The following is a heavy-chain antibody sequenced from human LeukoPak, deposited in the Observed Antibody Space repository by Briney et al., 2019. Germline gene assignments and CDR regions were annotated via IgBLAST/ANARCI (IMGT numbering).Heavy chain of an antibody. D-gene: IGHD2-2*02. J-gene: IGHJ4*02. V-gene: IGHV3-23*01. Sequence: GGPPRLSCAASGFTFSNYAMTWVRQAPGKGLEWVSAISGSADSTYYADSVKGRFTISRDNSKNTLYLQMNSLRAEDTAVYYCAKDQRRGYCSSTSCYIDYWGQGTLVTVSS. CDR2: ISGSADST. CDR1: GFTFSNYA. CDR3: AKDQRRGYCSSTSCYIDY.